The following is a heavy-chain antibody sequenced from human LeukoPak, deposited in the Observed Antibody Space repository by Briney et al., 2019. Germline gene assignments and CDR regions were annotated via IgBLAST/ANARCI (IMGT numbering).Heavy chain of an antibody. D-gene: IGHD1-26*01. J-gene: IGHJ4*02. CDR2: IKEDGSEK. V-gene: IGHV3-7*01. Sequence: PGGSLRLSCAVAGFTFSDFWMSWVRQAPGKGLEWVANIKEDGSEKYYVDSVKGRFTISRDNSKNTLYLQMNSLRAEDTAVYYCAREGGWELYYFDYWGQGTLVTVSS. CDR1: GFTFSDFW. CDR3: AREGGWELYYFDY.